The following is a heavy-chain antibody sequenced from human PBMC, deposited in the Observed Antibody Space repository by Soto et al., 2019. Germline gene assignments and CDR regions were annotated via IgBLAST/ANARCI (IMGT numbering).Heavy chain of an antibody. V-gene: IGHV4-30-4*01. J-gene: IGHJ6*02. Sequence: KPSETLSLTCTVSGDSISSADYYWGWIRQTPGKGLEWIGHIFYSGTTYYNPSLKSRLTISVDTSKNHFSLRLTSVTAADTAVYYCARDLWVEPELYYYGMDVWGQGTTVTVSS. D-gene: IGHD1-1*01. CDR2: IFYSGTT. CDR1: GDSISSADYY. CDR3: ARDLWVEPELYYYGMDV.